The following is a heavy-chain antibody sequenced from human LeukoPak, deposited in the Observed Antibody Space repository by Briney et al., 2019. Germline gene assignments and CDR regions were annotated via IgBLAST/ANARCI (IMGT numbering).Heavy chain of an antibody. J-gene: IGHJ4*02. D-gene: IGHD2-15*01. V-gene: IGHV3-21*01. Sequence: PSETLSPTCAVSGGSISSGGYSWSWVRQAPGKGLEWVSSISNSSSYIYYADSVKGRFTISRDNAKNSLYLQMNSLRAEDTAVYYCARAPGYCSGGSCYISHFDYWGQGTLVTVSS. CDR1: GGSISSGGYS. CDR3: ARAPGYCSGGSCYISHFDY. CDR2: ISNSSSYI.